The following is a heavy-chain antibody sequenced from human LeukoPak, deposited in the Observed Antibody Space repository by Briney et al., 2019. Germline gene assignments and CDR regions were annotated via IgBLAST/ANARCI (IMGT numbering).Heavy chain of an antibody. CDR1: GYTFTGYY. J-gene: IGHJ5*02. CDR3: ARDRGLHDGTNWFDP. V-gene: IGHV1-2*02. CDR2: INPNSGGT. Sequence: GASVKVSCKASGYTFTGYYMHWVRQAPGQGLEWMGWINPNSGGTNYAQKFQGRVTMTRDTSISTAYMELSRLRSDDTAVYYCARDRGLHDGTNWFDPWGQGTLVTVSS. D-gene: IGHD1-26*01.